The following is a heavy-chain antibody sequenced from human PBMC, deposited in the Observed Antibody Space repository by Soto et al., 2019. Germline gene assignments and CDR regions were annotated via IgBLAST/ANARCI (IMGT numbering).Heavy chain of an antibody. D-gene: IGHD3-10*01. J-gene: IGHJ4*02. Sequence: PGGSLRLSCAASGFTFSSYAMSWVGQAPGKGVEWVSAISGSGGSTYYADSVKGRFTISRDNSKNTLYLQMNSLRAEDTAVYYCAKDRNYYGSGSYYSTVFYYWGQGTLVTVSS. CDR2: ISGSGGST. V-gene: IGHV3-23*01. CDR1: GFTFSSYA. CDR3: AKDRNYYGSGSYYSTVFYY.